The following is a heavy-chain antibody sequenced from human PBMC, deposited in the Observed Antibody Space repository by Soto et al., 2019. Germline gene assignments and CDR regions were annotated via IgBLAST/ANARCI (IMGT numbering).Heavy chain of an antibody. CDR1: GFTFSSYA. Sequence: SGGSLRLSCAASGFTFSSYAMHWVRQAPGKGLEWVAVISYDGSNKYYADSVKGRFTISRDNSKNTLYLQMNSLRAEDTAVYYCARDKGRGYSSGWQRTGYYYGMDVWGQGTTVTVSS. CDR2: ISYDGSNK. D-gene: IGHD6-19*01. J-gene: IGHJ6*02. V-gene: IGHV3-30-3*01. CDR3: ARDKGRGYSSGWQRTGYYYGMDV.